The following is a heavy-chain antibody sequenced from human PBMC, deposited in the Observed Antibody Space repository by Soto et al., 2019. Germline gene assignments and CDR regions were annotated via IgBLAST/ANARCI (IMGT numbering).Heavy chain of an antibody. CDR3: ALPMAGTSFFDY. CDR2: VTGSGSNA. V-gene: IGHV3-23*01. J-gene: IGHJ4*02. CDR1: GFTFTNYA. Sequence: EVQLLESGGGLVQPGGSLRLSCAASGFTFTNYAMSWVRQAPGKGLEWVALVTGSGSNAYYADSVKGRFTISRDNSKSTLYLHMDSLRADDTAVYYSALPMAGTSFFDYWGQGALVTVSS. D-gene: IGHD2-2*01.